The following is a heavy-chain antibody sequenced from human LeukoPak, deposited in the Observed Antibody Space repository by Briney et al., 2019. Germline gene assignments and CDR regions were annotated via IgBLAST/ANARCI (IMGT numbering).Heavy chain of an antibody. J-gene: IGHJ4*02. CDR3: ARDKYYPEYDFWSGYVAY. CDR1: GFTFSSYG. D-gene: IGHD3-3*01. CDR2: IWYDGSNK. V-gene: IGHV3-33*01. Sequence: GGSLRLSCAASGFTFSSYGMHWVRQAPGKGLEWVAVIWYDGSNKYYADSVKGRFTISRDNSKNTLYLQMNSLRAEDTAVYYCARDKYYPEYDFWSGYVAYWGQGTLVTVSS.